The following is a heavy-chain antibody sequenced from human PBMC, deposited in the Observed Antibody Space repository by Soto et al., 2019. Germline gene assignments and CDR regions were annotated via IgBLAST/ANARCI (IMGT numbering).Heavy chain of an antibody. V-gene: IGHV3-53*01. J-gene: IGHJ4*02. CDR2: IYSGGST. CDR3: AREVEQFPSYYFDY. D-gene: IGHD1-1*01. Sequence: GGSLRLSCAASGFTVSSNYMSWVRQAPGKGLEWVSVIYSGGSTYYADSVKGRFTISRDNSKNTLYLQMNSLRAEDTAVYYCAREVEQFPSYYFDYWGQGTLVTVSS. CDR1: GFTVSSNY.